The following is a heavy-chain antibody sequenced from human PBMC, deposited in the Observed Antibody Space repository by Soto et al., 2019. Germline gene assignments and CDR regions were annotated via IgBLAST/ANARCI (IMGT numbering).Heavy chain of an antibody. CDR2: IPYTGGST. CDR3: AKDLPGEPLPTCFAA. D-gene: IGHD3-16*01. Sequence: GGSLRLSCAASGFTFSNYAMTWVRQAPGKGLEWVSSIPYTGGSTYYADSVKGRFTISRDNSKNTLYLQMNSLRAEDTAVYYCAKDLPGEPLPTCFAAWGQGTLVTVSS. V-gene: IGHV3-23*01. CDR1: GFTFSNYA. J-gene: IGHJ5*02.